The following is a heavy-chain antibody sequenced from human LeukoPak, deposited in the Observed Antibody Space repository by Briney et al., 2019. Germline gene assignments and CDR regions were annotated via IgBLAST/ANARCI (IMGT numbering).Heavy chain of an antibody. CDR3: AKAYGYCTTTSCSHEEFDY. CDR1: GFTFSNYG. D-gene: IGHD2-2*01. V-gene: IGHV3-30*18. J-gene: IGHJ4*02. Sequence: PGGSLRLSCAASGFTFSNYGMHWVRQAPDKGLEWVAVISYDGSNKYYADSVKGRFAISRGNSKNTLYLQMNSLRAEDTAVYYCAKAYGYCTTTSCSHEEFDYWGQGTLVTVSS. CDR2: ISYDGSNK.